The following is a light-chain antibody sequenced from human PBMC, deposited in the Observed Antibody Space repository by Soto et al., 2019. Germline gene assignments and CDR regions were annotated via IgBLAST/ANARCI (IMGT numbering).Light chain of an antibody. CDR2: GVS. CDR3: QQYGGSPIT. V-gene: IGKV3-20*01. Sequence: EIVLTQSPGTLSLSPGERATLSCRASQSISSSYFAWYQQKPGQAPRLLVYGVSSRATGVPVRFSGSGSGTDFTLTISRLEPEDFALYYCQQYGGSPITFGLGTRLEIK. J-gene: IGKJ5*01. CDR1: QSISSSY.